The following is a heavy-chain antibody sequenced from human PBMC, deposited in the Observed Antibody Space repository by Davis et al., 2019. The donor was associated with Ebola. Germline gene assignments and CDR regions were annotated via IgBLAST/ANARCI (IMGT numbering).Heavy chain of an antibody. D-gene: IGHD3-10*01. J-gene: IGHJ6*02. Sequence: LRPSCTVPAGSISGYYWSWIRQPPGKGLEWCGSTYYSGSTNYNPSLKTRVTISVATSKNQFSLKLSSVTAADTAVYYCARLIGGSGSYYGGYYYYGMDVWGQGTTVTVSS. CDR1: AGSISGYY. CDR3: ARLIGGSGSYYGGYYYYGMDV. V-gene: IGHV4-59*08. CDR2: TYYSGST.